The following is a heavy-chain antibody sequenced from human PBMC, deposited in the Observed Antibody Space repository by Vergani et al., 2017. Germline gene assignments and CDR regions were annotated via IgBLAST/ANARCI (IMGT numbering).Heavy chain of an antibody. D-gene: IGHD2-2*01. CDR2: MSSGDSI. CDR3: ARRSTRVARGYDY. V-gene: IGHV3-11*01. CDR1: GFTFSDHY. Sequence: QVQLVESGGGLVKPGGSLRLSCAASGFTFSDHYMSWVRQAPGKGLEWISYMSSGDSIYYADSVKGRFTVSRDNTKNSLYLQMNSLRAEDTAMYYCARRSTRVARGYDYWGQGTLVTVSS. J-gene: IGHJ4*02.